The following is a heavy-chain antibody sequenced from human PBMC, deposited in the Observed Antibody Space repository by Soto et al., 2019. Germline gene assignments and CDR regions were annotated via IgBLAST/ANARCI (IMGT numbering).Heavy chain of an antibody. Sequence: QVQLQESGPGLVKPSQTLSLTCTVSGGSISSGGYYWSWIRQHPGKGLEWIGYIYYSGSTYYNPSLKSRVTISVDTSKNQFSLKLSSVTAADTAVYYCAREMGRDGYKRYAFDIWGQGTMVTVSS. CDR2: IYYSGST. J-gene: IGHJ3*02. V-gene: IGHV4-31*03. CDR1: GGSISSGGYY. CDR3: AREMGRDGYKRYAFDI. D-gene: IGHD5-12*01.